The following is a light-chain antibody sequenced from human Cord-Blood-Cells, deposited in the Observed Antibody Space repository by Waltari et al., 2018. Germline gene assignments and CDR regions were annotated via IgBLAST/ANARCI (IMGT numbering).Light chain of an antibody. CDR1: SRDVGGYNY. V-gene: IGLV2-14*01. CDR3: SSYTSSSTLV. Sequence: QSALTQPASVSGSPGQSITIACTGTSRDVGGYNYVSWYQQHRGKAPQLMIYDVSNRPSGVSNRFSGSKSGNTASLTIFGLQAEDEADYDCSSYTSSSTLVFGVGTKLTAL. CDR2: DVS. J-gene: IGLJ3*02.